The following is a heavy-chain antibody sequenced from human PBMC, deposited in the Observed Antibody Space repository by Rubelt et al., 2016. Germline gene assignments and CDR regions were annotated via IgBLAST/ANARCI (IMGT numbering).Heavy chain of an antibody. CDR1: GGSISSYY. CDR2: IYSSGIT. J-gene: IGHJ4*02. CDR3: ARVGRGLTRSLGYFVDY. V-gene: IGHV4-4*07. Sequence: QVQLQESGPGLVKPSETLSLTCTVSGGSISSYYWSWIRQPAGKGLEWIGRIYSSGITNYNPSLKSRVIMSVDTSKNQFSLKLSSLTAADTAVDDCARVGRGLTRSLGYFVDYWGQGTLVTVSS. D-gene: IGHD2-15*01.